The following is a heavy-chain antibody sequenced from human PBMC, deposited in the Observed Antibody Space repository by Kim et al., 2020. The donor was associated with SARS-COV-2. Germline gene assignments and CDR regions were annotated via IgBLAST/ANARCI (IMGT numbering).Heavy chain of an antibody. Sequence: GGSLRLSCAASGFTFSSYSMNWVRQAPGKGLEWVSYISSSSSTIYYADSVKGRFTISRDNAKNSLYLQMNSLRAEDTAVYYCARDRKAVTTPSLKYWGQGTLVTVSS. CDR3: ARDRKAVTTPSLKY. J-gene: IGHJ4*02. CDR2: ISSSSSTI. D-gene: IGHD4-17*01. V-gene: IGHV3-48*04. CDR1: GFTFSSYS.